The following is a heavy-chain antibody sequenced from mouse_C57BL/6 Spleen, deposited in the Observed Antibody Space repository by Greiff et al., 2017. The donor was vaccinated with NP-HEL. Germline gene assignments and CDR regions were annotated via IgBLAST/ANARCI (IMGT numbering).Heavy chain of an antibody. CDR3: ARGSSQYWYFDV. J-gene: IGHJ1*03. CDR1: GYAFSSSW. V-gene: IGHV1-82*01. Sequence: QVQLQQSGPELVKPGASVKISCKASGYAFSSSWMNWVKQRPGTGLEWIGRIYPGDGDTNYNGKFKGKATLTADKSSSTAYMQLSSLTSEDSAVYFCARGSSQYWYFDVWGTGTTVTVSS. D-gene: IGHD1-1*01. CDR2: IYPGDGDT.